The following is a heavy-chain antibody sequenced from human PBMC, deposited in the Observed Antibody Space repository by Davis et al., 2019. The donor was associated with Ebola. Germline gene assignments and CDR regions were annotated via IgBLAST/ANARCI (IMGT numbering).Heavy chain of an antibody. CDR3: ARAPHCGGGVCNGFHYYGMDV. CDR1: GFTFSSYS. D-gene: IGHD2-8*02. CDR2: ISSSSSTI. V-gene: IGHV3-48*02. Sequence: PGGSLRLSCAASGFTFSSYSMNWVRQAPGKGLEWVSYISSSSSTIYYADSVKGRFTISRDNAKNSLYLQMNSLRDEDTAVYYCARAPHCGGGVCNGFHYYGMDVWGQGTTVTVSS. J-gene: IGHJ6*02.